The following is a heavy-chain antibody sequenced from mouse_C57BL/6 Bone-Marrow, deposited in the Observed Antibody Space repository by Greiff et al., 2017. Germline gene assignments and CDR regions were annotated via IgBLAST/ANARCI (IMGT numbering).Heavy chain of an antibody. CDR1: GYTFTSYW. J-gene: IGHJ2*01. CDR2: IDPSDSYT. D-gene: IGHD1-1*01. CDR3: ARDVYGSSYAVIDY. V-gene: IGHV1-69*01. Sequence: QVQLQQPGAELVMPGASVKLSCKASGYTFTSYWLHWVKQRPGQGLEWIGVIDPSDSYTNYNQKFKGKSTLTVDKSSSTAYMQLSSLTSEDSAVYYCARDVYGSSYAVIDYWGQGTTLTVSS.